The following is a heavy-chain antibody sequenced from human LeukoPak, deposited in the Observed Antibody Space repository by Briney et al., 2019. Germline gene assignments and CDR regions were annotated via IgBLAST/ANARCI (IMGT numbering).Heavy chain of an antibody. CDR2: ISYDGSNK. Sequence: GGSLRLSCAASGFTFSSYGMHWVRQAPGKGLEWVAVISYDGSNKYYADSVKGRFTISRDNSKNTMYLQMNSLRAEDTAVYYCARGSGYSSSWSDYWGQGTLVTVSS. D-gene: IGHD6-13*01. CDR3: ARGSGYSSSWSDY. CDR1: GFTFSSYG. V-gene: IGHV3-30*03. J-gene: IGHJ4*02.